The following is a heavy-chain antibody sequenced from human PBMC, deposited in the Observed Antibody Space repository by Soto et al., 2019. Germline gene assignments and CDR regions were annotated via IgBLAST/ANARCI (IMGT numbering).Heavy chain of an antibody. V-gene: IGHV3-30-3*01. Sequence: GGSLRLSCAASGFTFSSYAMHWVRQAPGKGLEWVAVISYDGSNKYYADSVKGRFTISRDNSKNTLYLQMNSLRAEDTAVYYCARGLYSSSWYYYYYYYGMDVWGQGTTVTVSS. D-gene: IGHD6-13*01. J-gene: IGHJ6*02. CDR1: GFTFSSYA. CDR3: ARGLYSSSWYYYYYYYGMDV. CDR2: ISYDGSNK.